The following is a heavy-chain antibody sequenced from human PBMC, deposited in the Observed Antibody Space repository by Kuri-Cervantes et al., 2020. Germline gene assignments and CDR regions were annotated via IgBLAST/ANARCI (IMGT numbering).Heavy chain of an antibody. J-gene: IGHJ5*02. CDR1: GFTFSSYG. Sequence: GGSLRLSCAASGFTFSSYGMHWVRQAPGKGLEWVAVISYDGSNKYYADSVKGRFTISRDNSKNTLYLQMNSLRAEDTAVYYCAKAGYSGYDYLPRWFDPWGQGTLVTVSS. CDR2: ISYDGSNK. V-gene: IGHV3-30*18. CDR3: AKAGYSGYDYLPRWFDP. D-gene: IGHD5-12*01.